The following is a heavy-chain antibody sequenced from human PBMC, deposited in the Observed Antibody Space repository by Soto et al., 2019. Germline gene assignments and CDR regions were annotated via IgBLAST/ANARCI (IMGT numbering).Heavy chain of an antibody. Sequence: GGSMRLSCAASRFTFSTFAMHWVRQAPGKGLEWVAVISYDGNSEHYADSVKGRFTISRDNSKNTLYLQMNSLRAEDTAVFYCARGQSSSFYILDVWGRGTTVTVSS. CDR1: RFTFSTFA. CDR2: ISYDGNSE. D-gene: IGHD6-13*01. CDR3: ARGQSSSFYILDV. V-gene: IGHV3-30-3*01. J-gene: IGHJ6*02.